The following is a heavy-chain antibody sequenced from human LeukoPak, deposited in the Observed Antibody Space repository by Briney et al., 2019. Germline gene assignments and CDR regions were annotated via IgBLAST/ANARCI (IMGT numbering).Heavy chain of an antibody. CDR2: IHDSGST. Sequence: GSLRLSCTVSGGSISSYYWSWIRQPPGKGLEWIGYIHDSGSTNYNPSLKSRVAISVDTSKNRFSLKLSSVTAADTAVYYCARDRREQYCSGGSCYSALGFFDYWGQGTLVTVSS. CDR1: GGSISSYY. V-gene: IGHV4-59*01. J-gene: IGHJ4*02. CDR3: ARDRREQYCSGGSCYSALGFFDY. D-gene: IGHD2-15*01.